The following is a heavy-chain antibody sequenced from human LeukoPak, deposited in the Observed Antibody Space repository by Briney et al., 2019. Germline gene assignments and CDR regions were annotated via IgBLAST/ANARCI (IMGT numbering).Heavy chain of an antibody. CDR3: ARVPAAISRSPQRRDAFDI. V-gene: IGHV1-69*05. Sequence: ASVKVSCKASGGTFSSYAISWVRQAPGQGLEWMGGIIPIFGTANYAQKFQGRVTITTGESTSTAYMELSSLRSEDTAVYYCARVPAAISRSPQRRDAFDIWGQGTMVTVSS. CDR1: GGTFSSYA. CDR2: IIPIFGTA. D-gene: IGHD2-2*01. J-gene: IGHJ3*02.